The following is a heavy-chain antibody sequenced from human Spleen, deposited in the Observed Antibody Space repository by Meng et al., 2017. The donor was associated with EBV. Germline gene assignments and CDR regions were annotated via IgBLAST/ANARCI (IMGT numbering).Heavy chain of an antibody. D-gene: IGHD6-19*01. Sequence: QMQRQGPGPGLVKPSGTLSPTCTVAGGSVSSDTYHWSWIRQPPGKGLEWIGYVYHRGSTNYNPSLKSRVTISIDTSKSQFSLKLSSVTAADTAVYYCARDLIEQFSDAFDIWGQGTMVTVSS. V-gene: IGHV4-61*01. CDR2: VYHRGST. CDR1: GGSVSSDTYH. J-gene: IGHJ3*02. CDR3: ARDLIEQFSDAFDI.